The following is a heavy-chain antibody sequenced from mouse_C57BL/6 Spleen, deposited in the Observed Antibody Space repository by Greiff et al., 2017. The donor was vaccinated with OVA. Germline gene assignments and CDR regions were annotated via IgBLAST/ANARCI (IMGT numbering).Heavy chain of an antibody. CDR3: ARTGSSWYFDV. CDR2: IYPGSGST. D-gene: IGHD1-1*01. J-gene: IGHJ1*03. Sequence: QVQLKKSGAELVKPGASVKMSCKASGYTFTSYWITWVKQRPGQGLEWIGDIYPGSGSTNYNEKFKSKATLTVDTSSSTAYMQLSSLTSEDSAVYYCARTGSSWYFDVWGTGTTVTVSS. V-gene: IGHV1-55*01. CDR1: GYTFTSYW.